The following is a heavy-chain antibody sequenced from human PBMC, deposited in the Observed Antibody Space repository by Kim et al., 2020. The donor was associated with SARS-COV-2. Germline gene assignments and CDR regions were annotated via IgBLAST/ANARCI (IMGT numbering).Heavy chain of an antibody. CDR3: ARGGLIDS. Sequence: GGSLRLSCAGSKFSFDYYSLNWVRQAPGKGLEWVSSITPSSRGIYYADSVKGRFTISRDNARNSLYLQMNNVRPEDTALYFCARGGLIDSWGQGTLVTVS. J-gene: IGHJ4*02. CDR2: ITPSSRGI. D-gene: IGHD6-25*01. CDR1: KFSFDYYS. V-gene: IGHV3-21*01.